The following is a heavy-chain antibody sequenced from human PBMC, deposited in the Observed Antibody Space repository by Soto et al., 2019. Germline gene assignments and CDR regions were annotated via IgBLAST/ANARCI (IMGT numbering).Heavy chain of an antibody. V-gene: IGHV4-59*01. J-gene: IGHJ4*02. CDR1: GVSISTYY. CDR2: IYYSGST. Sequence: QVQLQESGPGLVKPSETLSLTCTVSGVSISTYYGTWIRQPPGKGLERTGYIYYSGSTNYTPSLRTRVTISVDTPKNHFSLKLSSVTAADTAIYYCASSTTRGYTYGAFDYWGQGTLVTVSS. D-gene: IGHD5-18*01. CDR3: ASSTTRGYTYGAFDY.